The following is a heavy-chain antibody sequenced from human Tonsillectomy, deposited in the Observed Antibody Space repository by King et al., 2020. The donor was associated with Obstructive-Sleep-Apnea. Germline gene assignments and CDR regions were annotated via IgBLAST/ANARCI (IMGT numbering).Heavy chain of an antibody. V-gene: IGHV3-33*01. Sequence: VQLVESGGGVVQPGRSLRLSCAASGFTFSSYGMHWVRQAPGKGLEWVAVIWYDGSNKYYADSVKGQFTISRDNSKNTLYLQMNSLRAEDTAVYYCARVRIQLWYSMDVWSQGTTVTVSS. D-gene: IGHD5-18*01. CDR3: ARVRIQLWYSMDV. CDR1: GFTFSSYG. CDR2: IWYDGSNK. J-gene: IGHJ6*02.